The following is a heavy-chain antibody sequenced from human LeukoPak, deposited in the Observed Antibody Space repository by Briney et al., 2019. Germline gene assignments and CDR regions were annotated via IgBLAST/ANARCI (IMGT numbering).Heavy chain of an antibody. D-gene: IGHD6-6*01. Sequence: GGSLRLSCGASGFTLSSHWMRWVRQAPGKGLVWVSHINGDGSSANYADSVKGRFTVSRDNAKNSLYLQMNSLRAEDTAVYYCARLYSSSSGKAFDIWGQGTMVTVSS. CDR2: INGDGSSA. CDR1: GFTLSSHW. V-gene: IGHV3-74*01. CDR3: ARLYSSSSGKAFDI. J-gene: IGHJ3*02.